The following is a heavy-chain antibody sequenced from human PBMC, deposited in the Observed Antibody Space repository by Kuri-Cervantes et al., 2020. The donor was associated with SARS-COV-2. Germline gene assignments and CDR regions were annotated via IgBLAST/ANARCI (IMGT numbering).Heavy chain of an antibody. CDR1: GYTFTSYD. J-gene: IGHJ4*02. D-gene: IGHD6-19*01. CDR2: MNPNSGNT. V-gene: IGHV1-8*01. Sequence: ASVKVSCKASGYTFTSYDINWVRQATGQGLEWMGWMNPNSGNTGYAQKFQGRVTMTRNTSMSTAYMELSSLRSEDTAVYYCASSSGWYMAGTDYWGQGTLVTVSS. CDR3: ASSSGWYMAGTDY.